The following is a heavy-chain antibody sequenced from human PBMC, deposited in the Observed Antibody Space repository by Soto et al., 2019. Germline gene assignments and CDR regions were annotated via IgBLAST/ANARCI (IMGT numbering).Heavy chain of an antibody. CDR1: GFTFSSYA. CDR3: ASGYSSTWYNAFDI. J-gene: IGHJ3*02. V-gene: IGHV3-23*01. Sequence: PGGSLRLSCAASGFTFSSYAMSWVRQAPGKGLEWVSAISGSGGSTYYADSVKGRFTISRDNSKNTLFLQMNSLRDEDTAVYYCASGYSSTWYNAFDIWGQGTMVTVSS. D-gene: IGHD6-13*01. CDR2: ISGSGGST.